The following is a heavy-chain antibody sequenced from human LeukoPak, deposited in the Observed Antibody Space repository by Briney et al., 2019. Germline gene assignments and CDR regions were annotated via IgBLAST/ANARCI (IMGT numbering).Heavy chain of an antibody. CDR3: ARRDSSDWYSLDY. D-gene: IGHD6-19*01. J-gene: IGHJ4*02. CDR1: GFTFRSYD. Sequence: GGSLRLSCAASGFTFRSYDMSWVRQAPGKGLEWVSSISSSARSTYYADSLKGRFTISRDNSKNTLSLQMTSLSPEDTAIYYCARRDSSDWYSLDYWGQGALVTVSS. V-gene: IGHV3-23*01. CDR2: ISSSARST.